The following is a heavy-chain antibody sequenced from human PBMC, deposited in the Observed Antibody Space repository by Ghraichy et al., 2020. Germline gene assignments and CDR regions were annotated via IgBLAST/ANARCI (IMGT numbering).Heavy chain of an antibody. CDR2: ITFRGGT. Sequence: SETRSLTCTVSGGSISRHYWSWIRQPPGKGLDWIGYITFRGGTYFTPSLKSRLTMSMDTSTNQFSLNLTSVTTADAAVYYCATGERGGIHSWLYESWGQGTLVTVSS. V-gene: IGHV4-59*11. D-gene: IGHD1-26*01. CDR1: GGSISRHY. J-gene: IGHJ5*02. CDR3: ATGERGGIHSWLYES.